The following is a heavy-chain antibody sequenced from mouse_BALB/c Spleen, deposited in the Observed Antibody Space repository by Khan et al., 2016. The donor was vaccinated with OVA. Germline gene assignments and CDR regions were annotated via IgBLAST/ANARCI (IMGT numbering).Heavy chain of an antibody. CDR3: ARNYYGSSLWFAY. CDR1: GYSITSGYY. J-gene: IGHJ3*01. CDR2: ITSDGSN. D-gene: IGHD1-1*01. V-gene: IGHV3-6*02. Sequence: EVQLQESGPGLVKPSQSLSLTCSVTGYSITSGYYWNWIRQFPGNKLEWMGYITSDGSNNSTPFLKNRISITRDTSKNQFFLKLNSVTTEDTATYFCARNYYGSSLWFAYWGQGTLVTVSA.